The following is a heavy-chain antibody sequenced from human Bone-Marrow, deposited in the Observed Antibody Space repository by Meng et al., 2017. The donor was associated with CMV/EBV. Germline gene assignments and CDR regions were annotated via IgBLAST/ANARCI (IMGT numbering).Heavy chain of an antibody. CDR2: IYYSGST. CDR1: GGCIRSGGNY. CDR3: ARGIVAFDY. J-gene: IGHJ4*02. Sequence: LNCTVSGGCIRSGGNYWSWIRQHPGKGLEWIGYIYYSGSTSYNPSLKSRVTVSVDTSKNQFSLKLTSVTAADTAVYYCARGIVAFDYWGQGTLVTVSS. V-gene: IGHV4-31*03. D-gene: IGHD3-22*01.